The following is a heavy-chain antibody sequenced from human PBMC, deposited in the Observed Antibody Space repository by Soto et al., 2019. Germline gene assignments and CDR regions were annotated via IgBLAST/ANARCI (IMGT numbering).Heavy chain of an antibody. CDR2: ISSSGTSA. J-gene: IGHJ4*02. V-gene: IGHV3-11*05. D-gene: IGHD6-19*01. CDR1: GFTFSAVY. CDR3: ARDRGAVTGQYFDY. Sequence: QVQLEESGGGLVKPGGSLRLSCAASGFTFSAVYMSWIRQAPHKGLEYISYISSSGTSANYADSVKGRFTISRDNAKNSLYLQMNGLRAEDTAVYYCARDRGAVTGQYFDYWGQGALVTVSS.